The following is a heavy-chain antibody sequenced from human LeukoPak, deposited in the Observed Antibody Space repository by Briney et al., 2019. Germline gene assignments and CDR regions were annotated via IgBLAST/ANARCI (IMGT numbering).Heavy chain of an antibody. CDR1: GRSFSSFW. J-gene: IGHJ4*02. CDR3: VRDRTLSDY. V-gene: IGHV3-7*01. CDR2: IKQDGSEK. Sequence: AGGSLRLSCAASGRSFSSFWMSWVRQAPGKGLEWVANIKQDGSEKYYVDSVKGRFTISRDNAKDSLYLQMNSLRAEDTAVYYCVRDRTLSDYWGQGTLVTVSS. D-gene: IGHD1/OR15-1a*01.